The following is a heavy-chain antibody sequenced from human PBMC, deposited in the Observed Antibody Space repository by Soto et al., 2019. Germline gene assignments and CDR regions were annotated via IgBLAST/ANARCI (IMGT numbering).Heavy chain of an antibody. Sequence: ASVKVSCKASGYTFTSYGISWVRQAPGQGLEWMGWISAYNGNTNYAQKLQGRVTMTTDTSTSTAYMELRSLRSDDTAVYYCARAYYYDSSGYDAFDIWGQGTMVTVSS. J-gene: IGHJ3*02. D-gene: IGHD3-22*01. V-gene: IGHV1-18*01. CDR1: GYTFTSYG. CDR3: ARAYYYDSSGYDAFDI. CDR2: ISAYNGNT.